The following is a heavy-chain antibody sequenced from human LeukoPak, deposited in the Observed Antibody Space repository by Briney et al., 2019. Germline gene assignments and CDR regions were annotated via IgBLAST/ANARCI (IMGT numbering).Heavy chain of an antibody. CDR2: ISYDGSNK. D-gene: IGHD5-18*01. V-gene: IGHV3-30*14. CDR1: GFTFSSYV. Sequence: GGSLRLSCAASGFTFSSYVLHWVRQAPGKGLEWVAVISYDGSNKYYADSVKGRFTISRDNSKNTLYLQMNSLRAEDTAVYYCARGLWFFDYWGQGTLVTVSS. J-gene: IGHJ4*02. CDR3: ARGLWFFDY.